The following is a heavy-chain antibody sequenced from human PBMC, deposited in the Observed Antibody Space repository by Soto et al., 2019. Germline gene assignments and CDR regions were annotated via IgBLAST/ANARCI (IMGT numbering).Heavy chain of an antibody. Sequence: ASVKVSCKASGYIFTNYYIHWVRQAPGQGLEWMAIINPLPTSGSTNYAQKFQGRVTVTRNTSTSTVYLELSSLRSDDTAVYYSARDQDGLRFGSTWCFDYWGQGTLVTVSS. CDR2: INPLPTSGST. D-gene: IGHD3-10*01. CDR1: GYIFTNYY. V-gene: IGHV1-46*01. J-gene: IGHJ4*02. CDR3: ARDQDGLRFGSTWCFDY.